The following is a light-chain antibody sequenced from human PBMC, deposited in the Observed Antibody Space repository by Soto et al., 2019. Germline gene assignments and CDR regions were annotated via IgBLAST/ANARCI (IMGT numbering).Light chain of an antibody. CDR1: PGIDNH. CDR3: QQYGSSPPT. CDR2: AAS. V-gene: IGKV1-27*01. J-gene: IGKJ5*01. Sequence: IKMTQSPFSLSATVGDTATITCRSSPGIDNHLAWFQQKPGKAPNLLIYAASTLQSGVPSRFTGSGSGTDFTLTISRLEPEDFAVYYCQQYGSSPPTFGQGTRLEI.